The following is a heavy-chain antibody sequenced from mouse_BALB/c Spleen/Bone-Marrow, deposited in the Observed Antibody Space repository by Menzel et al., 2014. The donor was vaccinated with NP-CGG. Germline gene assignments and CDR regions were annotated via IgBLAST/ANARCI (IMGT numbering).Heavy chain of an antibody. J-gene: IGHJ3*01. V-gene: IGHV1-26*01. CDR1: GYTFTDYY. CDR2: INPNNGDT. CDR3: XRXSTMTTFAX. Sequence: VQLQQSGPELVKPGTSVKMSCKASGYTFTDYYLKWVKQSHGKSLEWIGDINPNNGDTFYNQKFKGKATLTVDKSSSTAYMQLXSXXXXXXXVXXXXRXSTMTTFAXXGXGTLVTVSA. D-gene: IGHD2-4*01.